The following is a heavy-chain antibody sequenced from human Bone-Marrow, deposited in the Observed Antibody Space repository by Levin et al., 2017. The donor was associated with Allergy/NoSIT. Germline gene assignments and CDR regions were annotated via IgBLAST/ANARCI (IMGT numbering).Heavy chain of an antibody. CDR1: EFSFSKYA. V-gene: IGHV3-23*01. CDR3: VRAGYCRSVSCYEVSYFGLDV. Sequence: PSETLSLTCEASEFSFSKYAMAWVRQAPGKGLEWVSVLRGTIRAYYADSVKGRFAISRDNSKNIFYLEMNNLRSEDSAIYYCVRAGYCRSVSCYEVSYFGLDVWGPGTTVTVSS. CDR2: LRGTIRA. J-gene: IGHJ6*02. D-gene: IGHD2-2*01.